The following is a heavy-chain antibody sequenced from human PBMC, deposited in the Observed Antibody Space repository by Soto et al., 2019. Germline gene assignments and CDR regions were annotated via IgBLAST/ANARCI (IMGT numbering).Heavy chain of an antibody. V-gene: IGHV3-23*01. CDR2: ISGSGGST. CDR3: AKTGYYDFWSGYSVVDY. J-gene: IGHJ4*02. Sequence: PGGSLILSWAASGFTFSSYAMSWVRQAPGKGLEWVSAISGSGGSTYYADSVKGRFTISRDNSKNTLYLQMNSLRAEDTAVYYCAKTGYYDFWSGYSVVDYWGQGTLVTVSS. CDR1: GFTFSSYA. D-gene: IGHD3-3*01.